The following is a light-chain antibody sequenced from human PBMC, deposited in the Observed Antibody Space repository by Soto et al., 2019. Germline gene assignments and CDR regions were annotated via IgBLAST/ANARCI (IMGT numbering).Light chain of an antibody. CDR1: SSNIGKNY. CDR2: ENN. CDR3: GAWDSSLRAVYV. Sequence: QSELTQPPSVSAAPGQKVTISCSGSSSNIGKNYVSWYQQLPGTAPKLLIYENNKRPSGIPDRFSGSKSGTSATLGITGPQPGDEAEYYCGAWDSSLRAVYVFGTGTKLTVL. V-gene: IGLV1-51*02. J-gene: IGLJ1*01.